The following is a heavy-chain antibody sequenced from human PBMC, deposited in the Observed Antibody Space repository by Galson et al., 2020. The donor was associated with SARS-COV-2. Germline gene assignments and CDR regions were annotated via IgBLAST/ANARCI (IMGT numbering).Heavy chain of an antibody. J-gene: IGHJ5*02. CDR3: ARASLRQSELRELWGFDP. V-gene: IGHV1-69*13. D-gene: IGHD1-26*01. Sequence: SVKVSCKASGGTFSSYAISWVRQAPGQGLEWMGGIIPIFGTANYAQKFQGRVTITADESTSTAYMELSSLRSEDTAVYYCARASLRQSELRELWGFDPWGQGTLVTVSS. CDR1: GGTFSSYA. CDR2: IIPIFGTA.